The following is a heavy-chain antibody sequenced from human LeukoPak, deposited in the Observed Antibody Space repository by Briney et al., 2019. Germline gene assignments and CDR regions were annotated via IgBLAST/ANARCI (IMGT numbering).Heavy chain of an antibody. J-gene: IGHJ4*02. V-gene: IGHV3-23*01. Sequence: GGSLRLSCAASGFTFSSYAMSWVRQAPGKGLEWVSAISGSGGSTYYADSVKGRFTISRDNSKNTLYLQMNSLRAEDTAVYYCAREGRLYCSSTSCYLGYWGQGTLVTVSS. D-gene: IGHD2-2*01. CDR2: ISGSGGST. CDR3: AREGRLYCSSTSCYLGY. CDR1: GFTFSSYA.